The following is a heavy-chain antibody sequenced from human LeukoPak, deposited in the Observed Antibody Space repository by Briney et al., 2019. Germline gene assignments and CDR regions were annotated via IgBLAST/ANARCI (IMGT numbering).Heavy chain of an antibody. D-gene: IGHD7-27*01. CDR2: ITGAGDTT. V-gene: IGHV3-21*04. Sequence: GGSLRLSCAASGFTFSTFAMSWVRQDPGRGLEWVSSITGAGDTTYYPESVKGRFTISRDNAKNSLYLQMNSLRAEDTAVYYCARPLGKGQDYWGQGTLVTVSS. CDR3: ARPLGKGQDY. CDR1: GFTFSTFA. J-gene: IGHJ4*02.